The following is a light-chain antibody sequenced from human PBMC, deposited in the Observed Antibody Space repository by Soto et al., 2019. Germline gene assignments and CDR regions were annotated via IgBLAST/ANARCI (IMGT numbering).Light chain of an antibody. V-gene: IGKV3-15*01. CDR2: GAS. J-gene: IGKJ2*01. Sequence: IVMTQSPGTLSVSPGERVTLSCRASQSVGNNLAWHQQKPGQAPRLLIYGASTRATGFPARFSGSGSGTEFTLTISSLQSEDFAVYYCHHYNSWPYTFGQGTKVDIK. CDR1: QSVGNN. CDR3: HHYNSWPYT.